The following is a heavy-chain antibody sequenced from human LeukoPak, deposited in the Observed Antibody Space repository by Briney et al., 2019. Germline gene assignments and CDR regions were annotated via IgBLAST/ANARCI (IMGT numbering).Heavy chain of an antibody. Sequence: SETLSLTCTVSGGSISSSSYYWGWIRQPPGKGLEWIGSIYYSGSTYYNQSLKSRVTISVDTSKNQFSLKLSSVTAADTAVYYCASGGSSGYYYLFDYWGQGTLVTVSS. J-gene: IGHJ4*02. CDR2: IYYSGST. D-gene: IGHD3-22*01. CDR3: ASGGSSGYYYLFDY. V-gene: IGHV4-39*01. CDR1: GGSISSSSYY.